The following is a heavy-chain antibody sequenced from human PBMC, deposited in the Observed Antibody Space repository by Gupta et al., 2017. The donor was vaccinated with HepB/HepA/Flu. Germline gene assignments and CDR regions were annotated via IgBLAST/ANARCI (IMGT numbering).Heavy chain of an antibody. CDR1: GFSFRSYS. Sequence: DVQLVESGGGLVTPGGSLRLSCAASGFSFRSYSINWVRQAPGKGLEWGSSICSTSRNMFSGDSGRGRFPISRENAKNPVSLQMKSLRAGDTAVYYCARDGIGYRGDSFEHWGQGTLVTVSS. D-gene: IGHD1-26*01. CDR2: ICSTSRNM. V-gene: IGHV3-21*01. CDR3: ARDGIGYRGDSFEH. J-gene: IGHJ4*02.